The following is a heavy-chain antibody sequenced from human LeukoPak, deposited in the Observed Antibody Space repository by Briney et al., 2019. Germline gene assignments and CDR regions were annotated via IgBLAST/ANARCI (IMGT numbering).Heavy chain of an antibody. CDR2: ISSSSSYI. CDR3: ARGTSSWTLIY. V-gene: IGHV3-21*01. CDR1: GFTFSSYS. Sequence: GGSLRLSCAASGFTFSSYSMNWVRQAPGKGLEWVSSISSSSSYISYADSVRGRFTISRDNAKNSLYLQMNSLRAEDTAVYYCARGTSSWTLIYWGQGTLVTVSS. D-gene: IGHD6-13*01. J-gene: IGHJ4*02.